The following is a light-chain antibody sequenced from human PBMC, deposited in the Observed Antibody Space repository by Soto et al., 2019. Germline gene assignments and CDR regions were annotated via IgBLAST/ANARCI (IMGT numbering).Light chain of an antibody. CDR3: CSYAGSPRYV. CDR2: DVS. Sequence: QSALTQPRSVSGSPGQSVTISCTGTSSAVGGYNYVSWYQQHPGKAPKVMIYDVSERPSGVPDRSSGSKSGNTASLTISGLQAEEEADYYCCSYAGSPRYVLGTGTKVTVL. V-gene: IGLV2-11*01. J-gene: IGLJ1*01. CDR1: SSAVGGYNY.